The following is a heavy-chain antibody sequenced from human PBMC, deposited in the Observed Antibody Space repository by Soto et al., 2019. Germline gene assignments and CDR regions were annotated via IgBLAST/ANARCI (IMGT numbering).Heavy chain of an antibody. CDR1: GGTFSSYA. CDR3: ARDAGGSYSHFDY. CDR2: IIPIFGTA. D-gene: IGHD1-26*01. J-gene: IGHJ4*02. Sequence: QVQLVQSGAEVKKPGSSVKVSCKASGGTFSSYAISWVRQAPGQGLEWMGGIIPIFGTANYAQKFQGRVTITADESTRAAYMELSSLRSEDTAVYDGARDAGGSYSHFDYWGQGTLVTVSS. V-gene: IGHV1-69*12.